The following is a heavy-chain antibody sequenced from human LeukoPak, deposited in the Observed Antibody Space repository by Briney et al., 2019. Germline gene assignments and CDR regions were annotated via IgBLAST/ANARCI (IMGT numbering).Heavy chain of an antibody. CDR2: IYYSGST. CDR3: ARHSPILHSSLSVYYFDY. J-gene: IGHJ4*02. CDR1: GGSISSSSYY. D-gene: IGHD6-6*01. Sequence: SETLSLTCTVSGGSISSSSYYWGWVRQPPGTGLEWLGSIYYSGSTYYNPSLKSRVTISVDTSKNQFSLKLSSVTAADTAVYYCARHSPILHSSLSVYYFDYWGQGTLVTVSS. V-gene: IGHV4-39*01.